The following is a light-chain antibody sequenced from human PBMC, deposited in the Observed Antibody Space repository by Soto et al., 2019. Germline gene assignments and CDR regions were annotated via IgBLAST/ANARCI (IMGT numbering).Light chain of an antibody. Sequence: EIVLTQSPGTLSLSPGERATLSCRAIQSVSSSYLAWYQQKTGQAPRLLIYGASSRATVIPDRFIGSGSGTDFTLTISSLEPEDFAVYYCQQYSSSPPYTFGQGTKLEIK. CDR1: QSVSSSY. CDR2: GAS. V-gene: IGKV3-20*01. J-gene: IGKJ2*01. CDR3: QQYSSSPPYT.